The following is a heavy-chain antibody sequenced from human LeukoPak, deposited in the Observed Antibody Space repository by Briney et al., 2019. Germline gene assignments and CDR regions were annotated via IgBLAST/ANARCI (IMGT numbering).Heavy chain of an antibody. Sequence: GGSLRLSCAASGFTFSSYWMHWVRQAPGKGLVWVSRINSDGSSTSYADSVKGRFTISRDNAKNTLYLQMNSLRAEDTAVYYCAGFRELKPFDYWGQGTLVTVSS. CDR2: INSDGSST. CDR1: GFTFSSYW. D-gene: IGHD3-10*01. V-gene: IGHV3-74*01. J-gene: IGHJ4*02. CDR3: AGFRELKPFDY.